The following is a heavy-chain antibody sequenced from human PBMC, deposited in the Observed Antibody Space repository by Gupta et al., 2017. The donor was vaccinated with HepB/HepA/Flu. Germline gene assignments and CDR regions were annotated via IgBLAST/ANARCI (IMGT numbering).Heavy chain of an antibody. J-gene: IGHJ6*03. CDR1: GGTFSRYA. Sequence: VQLVQSGAEVKKPGSSVKVSCKASGGTFSRYAISWVRQAPGQGLEWMGGIIPIFGTANYAQKFQGRVTITADKSTSTAYMELSSLRSEDTAVYYCATRSGDPYYYYYYMDVWGKGTTVTVSS. D-gene: IGHD3-10*01. CDR2: IIPIFGTA. V-gene: IGHV1-69*06. CDR3: ATRSGDPYYYYYYMDV.